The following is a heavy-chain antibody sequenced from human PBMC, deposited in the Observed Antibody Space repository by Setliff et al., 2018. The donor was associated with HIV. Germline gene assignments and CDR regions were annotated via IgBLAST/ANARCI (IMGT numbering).Heavy chain of an antibody. J-gene: IGHJ4*02. D-gene: IGHD3-9*01. CDR2: INHSGST. CDR1: GFSITDGFY. CDR3: ARQPPLSVLQVWLDDY. V-gene: IGHV4-38-2*01. Sequence: SETLSLTCDVSGFSITDGFYWAWIRQSPGKGLEWIGSINHSGSTYCTPSLKSRVTMSVDTSKNHFSLKLSSVTAADTAMYFCARQPPLSVLQVWLDDYWGQGTLVTVSS.